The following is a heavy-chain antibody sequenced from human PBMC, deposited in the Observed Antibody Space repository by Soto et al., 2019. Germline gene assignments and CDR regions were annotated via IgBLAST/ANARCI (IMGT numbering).Heavy chain of an antibody. J-gene: IGHJ5*02. CDR1: GFTVSTYY. D-gene: IGHD3-16*01. Sequence: PGGSLRLSCAASGFTVSTYYMTWVRQAPGMGLEWVSVIYTGGTTYYADSVKGRFTISRDNAKNTLYLQMNSLRAEDTAVYSCARGTYGLAPWGQGTLVTVSS. V-gene: IGHV3-66*01. CDR2: IYTGGTT. CDR3: ARGTYGLAP.